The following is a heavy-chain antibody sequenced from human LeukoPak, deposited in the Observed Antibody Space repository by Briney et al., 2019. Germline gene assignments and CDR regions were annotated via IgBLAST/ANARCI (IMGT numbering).Heavy chain of an antibody. J-gene: IGHJ4*02. V-gene: IGHV3-74*01. Sequence: GGSLRLSCAASGFTFSTYWMLWVRQGPGKGLVSVSRISSDGSGTTYADSVRGRFTISRDNAKNTLYLQMHSLRAEDTALYYCARDDSNGIDYWGQGTLVTAS. D-gene: IGHD2-21*01. CDR3: ARDDSNGIDY. CDR1: GFTFSTYW. CDR2: ISSDGSGT.